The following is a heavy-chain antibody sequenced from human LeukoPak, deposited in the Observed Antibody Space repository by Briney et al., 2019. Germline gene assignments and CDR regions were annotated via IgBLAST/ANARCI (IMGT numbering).Heavy chain of an antibody. CDR2: IYHSGST. D-gene: IGHD3-22*01. Sequence: SQTLSLTCAVSGGSISSGGYSWSWIRQPPGKGLEWIGYIYHSGSTYYNPSLKSRVTISVDTSKNQFSLKLSSVTAADTAVYYCARLGASYYDSSGYWFDPWGQGTLVTVSS. CDR3: ARLGASYYDSSGYWFDP. J-gene: IGHJ5*02. CDR1: GGSISSGGYS. V-gene: IGHV4-30-2*01.